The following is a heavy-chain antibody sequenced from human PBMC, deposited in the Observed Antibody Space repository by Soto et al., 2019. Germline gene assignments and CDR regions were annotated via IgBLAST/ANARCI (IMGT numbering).Heavy chain of an antibody. CDR2: ISGSGGST. V-gene: IGHV3-23*01. CDR3: AKVHKGIAVAGNYFDY. CDR1: GFTFSSYA. Sequence: PGGSLRLSCAASGFTFSSYAMSWVRQAPGKGLEWVSAISGSGGSTYYADSVKGRFTISRDNSKNTLYLQMNSLRAEDTAVYYCAKVHKGIAVAGNYFDYWGQGTLVTVSS. D-gene: IGHD6-19*01. J-gene: IGHJ4*02.